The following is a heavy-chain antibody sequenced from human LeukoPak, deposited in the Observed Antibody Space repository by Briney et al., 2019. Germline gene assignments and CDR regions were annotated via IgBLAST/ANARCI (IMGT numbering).Heavy chain of an antibody. Sequence: SETLSLTCTVSGGSISSYYWSWIRQPPGKGLEWIGYIYYSGSTNYNPSLKSRVTISVDTSKNQFSLKLSSVTAADTAVYYCARDGAVGYYDSSGSMSIWGQGTMVTVSS. J-gene: IGHJ3*02. D-gene: IGHD3-22*01. CDR2: IYYSGST. CDR1: GGSISSYY. CDR3: ARDGAVGYYDSSGSMSI. V-gene: IGHV4-59*12.